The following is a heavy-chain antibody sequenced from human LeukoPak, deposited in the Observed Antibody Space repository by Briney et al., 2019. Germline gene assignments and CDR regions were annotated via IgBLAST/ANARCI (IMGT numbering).Heavy chain of an antibody. CDR2: TSYDGSNK. CDR3: ARAQNILRYFDWSDY. V-gene: IGHV3-30-3*01. J-gene: IGHJ4*02. Sequence: GGSLRLSCAASGFTFSSYAMHWVRQAPGKGLEWVAVTSYDGSNKYYADSVKGRFTISRDNSKNTLYLQMNSLRAEDTAVYYCARAQNILRYFDWSDYWGQGTLVTVSS. D-gene: IGHD3-9*01. CDR1: GFTFSSYA.